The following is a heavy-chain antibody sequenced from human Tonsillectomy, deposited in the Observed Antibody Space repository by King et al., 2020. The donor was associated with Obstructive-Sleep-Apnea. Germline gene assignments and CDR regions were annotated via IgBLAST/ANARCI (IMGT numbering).Heavy chain of an antibody. CDR1: GYTFTSYD. CDR3: ARGPGLWFGELLFSYYYYGMDV. J-gene: IGHJ6*02. CDR2: MNPNSGNT. D-gene: IGHD3-10*01. V-gene: IGHV1-8*01. Sequence: VQLVESGAEVKKPGASVKVSCKASGYTFTSYDINWVRQATGQGLEWMGWMNPNSGNTGYAQKFQGRVTMTRNTSISTAYMELSSLRSEDTAVYYCARGPGLWFGELLFSYYYYGMDVWGQGTTVTVSS.